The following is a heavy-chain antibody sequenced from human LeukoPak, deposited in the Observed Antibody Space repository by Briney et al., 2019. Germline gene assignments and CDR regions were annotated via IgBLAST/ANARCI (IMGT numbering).Heavy chain of an antibody. V-gene: IGHV1-46*01. D-gene: IGHD2-15*01. J-gene: IGHJ4*02. CDR1: GYTFTIYY. CDR2: INPSGGST. CDR3: ARVHRYCSGGSCYKTFDY. Sequence: ASVKVSFKASGYTFTIYYMHWVRQAPGQGLEWMGIINPSGGSTSYAQKFQGRVTMTRDTSTSTVYMELSSLRSEDTAVYYCARVHRYCSGGSCYKTFDYWGQGTLVTVSS.